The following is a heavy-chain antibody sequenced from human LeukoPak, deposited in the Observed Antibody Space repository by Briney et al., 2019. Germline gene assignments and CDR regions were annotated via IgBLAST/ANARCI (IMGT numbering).Heavy chain of an antibody. CDR1: GFTFSSYA. CDR2: ISGSGGST. D-gene: IGHD3-22*01. Sequence: GGSLRLSCEASGFTFSSYAMSWVRQAPGKGLEWVSAISGSGGSTYYADSVKGRFTISRDNSKNTLYLQMNSLRAEDTAVYYCAKNSIYDSSGYLDYWGQGTLVTVSS. CDR3: AKNSIYDSSGYLDY. J-gene: IGHJ4*02. V-gene: IGHV3-23*01.